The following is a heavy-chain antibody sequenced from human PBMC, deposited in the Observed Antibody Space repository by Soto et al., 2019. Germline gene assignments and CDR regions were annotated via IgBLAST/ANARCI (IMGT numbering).Heavy chain of an antibody. CDR2: IYYSGST. J-gene: IGHJ6*03. CDR3: ARTRHAYSNLGYYYYCMDV. V-gene: IGHV4-59*08. D-gene: IGHD4-4*01. CDR1: GGSISSYY. Sequence: SETLSLTCTVSGGSISSYYWSWIRQPPGKGLEWIGYIYYSGSTNYNPSLKSRVTISVDTSKNQFSLKLSSVTAADTAVYYCARTRHAYSNLGYYYYCMDVWGKGTTVTVSS.